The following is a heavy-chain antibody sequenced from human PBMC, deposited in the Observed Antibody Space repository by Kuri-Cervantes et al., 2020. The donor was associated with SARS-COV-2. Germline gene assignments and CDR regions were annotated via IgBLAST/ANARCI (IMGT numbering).Heavy chain of an antibody. CDR3: ARALPITIFGVVTPYSWFDP. V-gene: IGHV4-38-2*01. CDR1: GYSISSGYY. CDR2: IYHSGST. Sequence: SQTLSLTCAVSGYSISSGYYWGWIRQPPGKGLEWIGSIYHSGSTYYNPSLKSRVTISVDTSKNQFSLKLSSVTAADTAVYYCARALPITIFGVVTPYSWFDPWGQGTLVTVSS. D-gene: IGHD3-3*01. J-gene: IGHJ5*02.